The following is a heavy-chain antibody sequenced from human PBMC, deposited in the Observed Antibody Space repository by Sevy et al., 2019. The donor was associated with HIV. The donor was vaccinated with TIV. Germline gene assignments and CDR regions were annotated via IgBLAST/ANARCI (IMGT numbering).Heavy chain of an antibody. D-gene: IGHD4-17*01. CDR1: GYSFITYY. V-gene: IGHV1-2*06. CDR3: ARERPFYGDYLLDY. Sequence: ASVKVSCKASGYSFITYYIHWVRQAPGRGLEWMGRIDPKSGGTNYAQKFRGRVTMTTDTSINTAYMELNNLKSDDTAVYYCARERPFYGDYLLDYWGQGTLVTVSS. CDR2: IDPKSGGT. J-gene: IGHJ4*02.